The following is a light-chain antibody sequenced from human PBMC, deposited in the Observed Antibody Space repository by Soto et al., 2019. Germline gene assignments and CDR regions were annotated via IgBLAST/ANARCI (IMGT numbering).Light chain of an antibody. Sequence: EIVLPQSPATLSLSPGERATLSCRASQSVSSYLAWYQQKPGQAPRLLIYDASNRATGIPARFSGSGSGTDLTLTISSLEPEDFAVYYCQQRSNWRRTFGQGTKVEIK. CDR1: QSVSSY. J-gene: IGKJ1*01. V-gene: IGKV3-11*01. CDR3: QQRSNWRRT. CDR2: DAS.